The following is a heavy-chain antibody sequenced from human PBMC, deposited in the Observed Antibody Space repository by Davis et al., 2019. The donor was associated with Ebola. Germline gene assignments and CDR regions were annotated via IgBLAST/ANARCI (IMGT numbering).Heavy chain of an antibody. J-gene: IGHJ6*02. CDR2: IIPMFSKA. Sequence: SVTVSCKASGDTFTSYAINWVRQAPGQGLEWVGGIIPMFSKADYAPKFQGRVTITADKSTTTAYMELSSLKSEDTAVYYCARQTKVTPAYYYHGMDVWGQGTTVTVSS. V-gene: IGHV1-69*06. D-gene: IGHD4-17*01. CDR1: GDTFTSYA. CDR3: ARQTKVTPAYYYHGMDV.